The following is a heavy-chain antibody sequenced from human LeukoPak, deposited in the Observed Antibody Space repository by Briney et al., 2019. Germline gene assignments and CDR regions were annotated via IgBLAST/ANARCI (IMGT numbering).Heavy chain of an antibody. J-gene: IGHJ4*02. V-gene: IGHV3-7*01. CDR2: IKQDGSEK. CDR3: ARDQVPGYYAYYFDY. Sequence: GGSLRLSCAASGFTFSSYWMSWVRQAPGKGLEWVANIKQDGSEKYYVDSVKGRFTISRDNAKNSLYLQMNSLRAEDAAVYYCARDQVPGYYAYYFDYWGQGTLVTVSS. D-gene: IGHD1-26*01. CDR1: GFTFSSYW.